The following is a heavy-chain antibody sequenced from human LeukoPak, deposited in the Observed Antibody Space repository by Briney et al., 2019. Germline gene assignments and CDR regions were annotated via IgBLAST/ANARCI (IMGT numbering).Heavy chain of an antibody. CDR3: ARGKNYYDSSGYYEDY. CDR2: IYYSGST. V-gene: IGHV4-31*03. CDR1: GGSISSGGYC. Sequence: PSETLSLTCTVSGGSISSGGYCWSWIRQHPGKGLEWIGYIYYSGSTYYNPSLKSRVTISVDTSKNQFSLKLSSVTAADTAVYYCARGKNYYDSSGYYEDYWGQGTLVTVSS. J-gene: IGHJ4*02. D-gene: IGHD3-22*01.